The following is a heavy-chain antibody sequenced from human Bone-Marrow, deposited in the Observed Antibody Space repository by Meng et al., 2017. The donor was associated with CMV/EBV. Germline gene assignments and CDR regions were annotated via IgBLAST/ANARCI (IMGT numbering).Heavy chain of an antibody. V-gene: IGHV1-8*03. Sequence: ASVKVSCKASGYTFTTYDIYWVRQTTGQGLEGMGWINPNNGNTGYAQKFQGRVTITRNPSISTAYMALSTLTSEDTAMYYFARGQYTCSSINGHDFIFYGMDDWGQGTTVTVSS. CDR3: ARGQYTCSSINGHDFIFYGMDD. CDR2: INPNNGNT. D-gene: IGHD2-2*01. J-gene: IGHJ6*02. CDR1: GYTFTTYD.